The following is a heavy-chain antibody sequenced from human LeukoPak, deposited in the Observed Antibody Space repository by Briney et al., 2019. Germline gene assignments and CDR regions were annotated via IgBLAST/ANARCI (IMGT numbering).Heavy chain of an antibody. CDR3: AKGYTNGVNQEVWLDS. D-gene: IGHD1-14*01. J-gene: IGHJ5*01. V-gene: IGHV4-39*07. CDR1: GGSISSRSYS. Sequence: SETLSLTCTVSGGSISSRSYSWVWIRQSPGKGLEWIGSMYYDGSTDYNSSLKSRVSMSVDMSKNRFSLKLTSVTAADTAVYFCAKGYTNGVNQEVWLDSWGQGTLVTVSS. CDR2: MYYDGST.